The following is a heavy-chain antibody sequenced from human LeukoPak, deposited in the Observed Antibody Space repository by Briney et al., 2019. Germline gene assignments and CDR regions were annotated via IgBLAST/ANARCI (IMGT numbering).Heavy chain of an antibody. CDR2: MYYRGNT. CDR1: GGSISSGLYY. V-gene: IGHV4-61*01. D-gene: IGHD6-13*01. Sequence: PSETLSLTCTVSGGSISSGLYYWSWIRQPPGKGLEWIGYMYYRGNTNYDPSLKSRVTISIDTPNNQFSLKLSSVTAADTAVYYCATGVHGIAAAGDYYFDYWGQGTLVTVSS. CDR3: ATGVHGIAAAGDYYFDY. J-gene: IGHJ4*02.